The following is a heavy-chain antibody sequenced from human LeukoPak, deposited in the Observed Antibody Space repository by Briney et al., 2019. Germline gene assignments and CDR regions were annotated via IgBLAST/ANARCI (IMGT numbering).Heavy chain of an antibody. D-gene: IGHD4-17*01. J-gene: IGHJ5*02. Sequence: PSETLSLTCAVSGYFISSGYYWGWIRQPPGKGLEWIGSIYHSGSTYYNPSLKSRVTLSVDTSKNQFSLKLSSVTAADTAVYYCARDDYGERAVVPWGQGTLVTVSS. V-gene: IGHV4-38-2*02. CDR1: GYFISSGYY. CDR2: IYHSGST. CDR3: ARDDYGERAVVP.